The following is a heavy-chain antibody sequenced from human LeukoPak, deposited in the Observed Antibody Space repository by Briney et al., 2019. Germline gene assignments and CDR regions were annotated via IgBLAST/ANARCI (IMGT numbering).Heavy chain of an antibody. CDR2: IIPILGIA. CDR3: ARASHYSSGWYPFDY. CDR1: GGTFSSYA. D-gene: IGHD6-19*01. J-gene: IGHJ4*02. V-gene: IGHV1-69*04. Sequence: SVKVSCKASGGTFSSYAISWVRQAPGQGLEWMGRIIPILGIANYAQKFQGRVTITADKSTSTAYMELSSLRSEDTAVYYCARASHYSSGWYPFDYWGQGTLVTVSS.